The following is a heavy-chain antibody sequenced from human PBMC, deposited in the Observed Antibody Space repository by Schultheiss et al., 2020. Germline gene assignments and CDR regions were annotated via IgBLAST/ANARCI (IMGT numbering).Heavy chain of an antibody. CDR2: IYYSGST. J-gene: IGHJ5*02. D-gene: IGHD3-3*01. CDR3: ARSGYDFWSGYSALDP. CDR1: GGSISSYY. Sequence: SETLSLTCTVSGGSISSYYWSWIRQPPGKGLEWIGYIYYSGSTNYNPSLKSRVTISVDTSKNQFSLKLSSVTAADTAVYYCARSGYDFWSGYSALDPWGQGTLVTVSS. V-gene: IGHV4-59*01.